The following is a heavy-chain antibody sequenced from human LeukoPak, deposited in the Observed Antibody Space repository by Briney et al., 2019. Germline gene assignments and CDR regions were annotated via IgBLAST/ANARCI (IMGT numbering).Heavy chain of an antibody. CDR2: VYSSGVG. CDR3: AREEFLHEIDSSGYFVY. J-gene: IGHJ4*02. Sequence: PSETLSLTCTVSGGSITGYYWNWIRQPAGQGLEWLGRVYSSGVGNYNPSLTSRVTMSVDTSKNQFSLKLTSLTAADTAVYYCAREEFLHEIDSSGYFVYWGREPWSPSPQ. CDR1: GGSITGYY. V-gene: IGHV4-4*07. D-gene: IGHD3-22*01.